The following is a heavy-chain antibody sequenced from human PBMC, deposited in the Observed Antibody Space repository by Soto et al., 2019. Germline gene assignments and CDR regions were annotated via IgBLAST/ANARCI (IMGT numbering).Heavy chain of an antibody. J-gene: IGHJ6*03. V-gene: IGHV4-34*01. CDR1: GGSFCGYY. CDR2: INHSGST. Sequence: PSETLSLSCAVYGGSFCGYYWGWIRQPPGKGLEWIGEINHSGSTNYNPSLKSRVTISVDTSKNQFSLKLSSVTAADTAVYDCARGIITGTTYYYYYMDVWGKGTTVTVSS. CDR3: ARGIITGTTYYYYYMDV. D-gene: IGHD1-7*01.